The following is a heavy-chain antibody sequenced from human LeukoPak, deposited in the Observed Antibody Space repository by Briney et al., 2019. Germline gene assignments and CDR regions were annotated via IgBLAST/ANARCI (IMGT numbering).Heavy chain of an antibody. J-gene: IGHJ4*02. V-gene: IGHV3-48*03. D-gene: IGHD2-15*01. Sequence: GGSLRLSCAASGFTFSSYETNWVRQAPGKGLEWVSYISSSGSTIYYADSVKGRFTISRDNAKNSLYLQMNSLRAEDTAVYYCASLAAATVDYWGQGTLVTVSS. CDR2: ISSSGSTI. CDR1: GFTFSSYE. CDR3: ASLAAATVDY.